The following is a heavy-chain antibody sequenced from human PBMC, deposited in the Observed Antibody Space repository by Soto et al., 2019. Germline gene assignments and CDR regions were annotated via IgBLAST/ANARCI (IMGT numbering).Heavy chain of an antibody. Sequence: GGSLRLSCAASGFTFSSYWMHWVRQAPGKGLVWVSRINSDGSSISFADSVQGRFAISRDNAKNTLYLQMNSLRAEDTAVYYCARADGDYQSYPDAFDIWGQGTMVTVSS. CDR2: INSDGSSI. V-gene: IGHV3-74*01. CDR3: ARADGDYQSYPDAFDI. CDR1: GFTFSSYW. J-gene: IGHJ3*02. D-gene: IGHD4-17*01.